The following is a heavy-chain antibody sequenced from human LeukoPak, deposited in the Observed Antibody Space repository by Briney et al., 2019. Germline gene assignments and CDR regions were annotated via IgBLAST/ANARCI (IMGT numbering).Heavy chain of an antibody. V-gene: IGHV3-23*01. Sequence: GGSLRPSCAASGFTFSNAWMSWVRQAPRKGLEWVSAISGSGGSIYYADSVKGRFTISRDNSKNTLYLQMNSLRAEDTAVYYCAKDLRRLVGYGGQALGYWGQGTLVTVSS. J-gene: IGHJ4*02. CDR1: GFTFSNAW. D-gene: IGHD4-23*01. CDR2: ISGSGGSI. CDR3: AKDLRRLVGYGGQALGY.